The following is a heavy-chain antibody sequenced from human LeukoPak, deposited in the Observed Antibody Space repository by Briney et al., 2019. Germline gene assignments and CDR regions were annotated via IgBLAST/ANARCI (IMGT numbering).Heavy chain of an antibody. Sequence: GGSLRLSCAASGFTFNSYWMSWVGQAPGKGLEWVANIKQDGSEKYFVDSVKGRFTISRDNAKNSLYLQMNSLRAEDTAVYYCARVDAAMVVTLDIWGQGTMVTVSS. CDR3: ARVDAAMVVTLDI. CDR1: GFTFNSYW. CDR2: IKQDGSEK. D-gene: IGHD5-18*01. J-gene: IGHJ3*02. V-gene: IGHV3-7*05.